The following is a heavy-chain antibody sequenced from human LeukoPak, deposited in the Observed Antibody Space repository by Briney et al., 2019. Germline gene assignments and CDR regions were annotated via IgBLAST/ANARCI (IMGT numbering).Heavy chain of an antibody. CDR1: NYSISSGDY. CDR3: ARGSVYSSSSVFPPFDY. V-gene: IGHV4-38-2*02. D-gene: IGHD6-6*01. J-gene: IGHJ4*02. CDR2: IYHSGSS. Sequence: SETLSLTCTVSNYSISSGDYWGWIRQPPGKGLEWIGNIYHSGSSYYNPSLKSRVTISVDTSKNQFSLKLSSVTAADTAVYLCARGSVYSSSSVFPPFDYWGQGTLVTVSS.